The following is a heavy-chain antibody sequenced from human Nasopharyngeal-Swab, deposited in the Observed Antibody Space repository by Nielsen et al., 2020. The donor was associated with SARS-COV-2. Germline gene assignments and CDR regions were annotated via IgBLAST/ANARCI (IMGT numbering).Heavy chain of an antibody. D-gene: IGHD6-19*01. CDR3: TRLAVSRIDY. CDR1: GFTFSSFG. CDR2: IAHDASNE. V-gene: IGHV3-30*03. Sequence: LSLTCAASGFTFSSFGMHWVRQAPGKGLEWVAFIAHDASNEYYGDSVKGRFPISRDSSKNTLYLQMDSLRGEDTAVYYCTRLAVSRIDYWGQGTQVTVSS. J-gene: IGHJ4*02.